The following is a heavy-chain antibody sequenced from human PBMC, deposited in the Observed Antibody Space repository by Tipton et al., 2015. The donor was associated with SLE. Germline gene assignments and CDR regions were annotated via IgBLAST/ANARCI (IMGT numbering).Heavy chain of an antibody. J-gene: IGHJ4*02. D-gene: IGHD6-19*01. CDR3: AKDRSGWPFDY. CDR1: GFTFSNAW. Sequence: SLRLSCAASGFTFSNAWMSWVRQAPGKGLEWVSAISGSGGSTYYADSVKGRFTISRDNSKNTLYLQMNSLRAEDTAVYYCAKDRSGWPFDYWGQGTLVTVSS. CDR2: ISGSGGST. V-gene: IGHV3-23*01.